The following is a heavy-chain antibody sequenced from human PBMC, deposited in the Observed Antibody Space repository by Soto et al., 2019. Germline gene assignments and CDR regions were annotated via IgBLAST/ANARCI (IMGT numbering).Heavy chain of an antibody. D-gene: IGHD2-15*01. CDR1: GFTFSSYA. CDR3: ARGADIVVVVAGFDL. CDR2: ISYDGSNK. Sequence: QVQLVESGGGVVQPGRSLRLSCAASGFTFSSYAMHWVRQAPGKGLEWVAVISYDGSNKYYADSVKGRFTISRDNSKNRLDLQMNGLRDEDTAVYYCARGADIVVVVAGFDLWCRGTLVTVSS. V-gene: IGHV3-30-3*01. J-gene: IGHJ2*01.